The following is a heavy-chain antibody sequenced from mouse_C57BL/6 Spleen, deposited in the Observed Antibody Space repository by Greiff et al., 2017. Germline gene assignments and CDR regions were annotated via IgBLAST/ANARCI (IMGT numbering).Heavy chain of an antibody. Sequence: QVQLQQSGAELVRPGTSVKLSCKASGYTFTSYWMHWVKQRPGQGLEWIGVIDPSDSYTNYNQKFKGKATLTVDTSSSTAYMQLSSLTSEDSAVYYCARYRYYFDYWGQGTTLTVSS. CDR2: IDPSDSYT. V-gene: IGHV1-59*01. CDR3: ARYRYYFDY. CDR1: GYTFTSYW. J-gene: IGHJ2*01.